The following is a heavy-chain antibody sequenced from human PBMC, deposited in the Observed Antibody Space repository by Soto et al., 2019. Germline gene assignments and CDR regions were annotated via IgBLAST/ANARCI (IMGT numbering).Heavy chain of an antibody. V-gene: IGHV3-23*01. Sequence: GGSLRLSCAASGFTFSSYAMSWVRQAPGKGLEWVLAISGSGGSTYYADSVKGRFTISRDNSKNTLYLQMNSLRAEDTAVYYCAKALKDLGWHYGMDVWGQGTTVTVSS. CDR1: GFTFSSYA. CDR3: AKALKDLGWHYGMDV. D-gene: IGHD6-19*01. J-gene: IGHJ6*02. CDR2: ISGSGGST.